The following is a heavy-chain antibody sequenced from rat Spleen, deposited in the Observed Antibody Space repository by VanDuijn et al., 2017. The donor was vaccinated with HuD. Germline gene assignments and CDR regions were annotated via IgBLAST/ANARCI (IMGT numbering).Heavy chain of an antibody. V-gene: IGHV5-22*01. CDR1: GFTFSNYD. CDR2: ISYDGNIT. Sequence: EVQLMESGGGLVQPGRSMKLSCLASGFTFSNYDMAWVSQAPKKGLEWVAYISYDGNITYYGDSVKGRVTISRDNAKSSLYLQMDSLRSEDTATDYVARSDYYSASSWGPGTMVTVSS. D-gene: IGHD1-1*01. J-gene: IGHJ1*01. CDR3: ARSDYYSASS.